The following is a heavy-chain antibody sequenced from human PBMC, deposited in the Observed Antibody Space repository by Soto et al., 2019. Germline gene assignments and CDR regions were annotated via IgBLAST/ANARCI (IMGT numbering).Heavy chain of an antibody. CDR3: AKSQSSLYYMDV. J-gene: IGHJ6*03. Sequence: EVQVLESGGGLVQPGGSLRLSCVGSAFIFSNYAMAWVRQAPGKGLEWVSGFGGSGGTYYADSVKGRYTISRDNSKNTLYLQMNSLRVEDTAVYYCAKSQSSLYYMDVWGKGTAVTVSS. CDR1: AFIFSNYA. V-gene: IGHV3-23*01. CDR2: FGGSGGT.